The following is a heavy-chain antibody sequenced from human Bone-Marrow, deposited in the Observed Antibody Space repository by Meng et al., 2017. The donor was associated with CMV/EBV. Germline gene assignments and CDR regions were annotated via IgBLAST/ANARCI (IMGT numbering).Heavy chain of an antibody. J-gene: IGHJ6*02. V-gene: IGHV3-48*03. CDR3: ARDFTISS. CDR1: GFTFSSYE. D-gene: IGHD3-3*01. Sequence: LSLTCAASGFTFSSYEMNWVRQAPGKGLEWVSYISSSGSTIYYADSVKGRFTISRDNAKNSLYLQMNSLRAEDTAVYYCARDFTISSWGQGTTVTVSS. CDR2: ISSSGSTI.